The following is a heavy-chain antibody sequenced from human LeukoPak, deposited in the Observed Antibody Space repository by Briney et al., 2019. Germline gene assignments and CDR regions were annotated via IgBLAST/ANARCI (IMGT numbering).Heavy chain of an antibody. J-gene: IGHJ4*02. CDR1: GFTFSSYS. CDR2: ISSSSSYI. V-gene: IGHV3-21*01. D-gene: IGHD2-2*01. Sequence: PGGSLRLSCAASGFTFSSYSMNWVRQAPGKGLEWVSSISSSSSYIYYADSVKGRFTISRDNAKNSLYLQMNSLRAEDTAVYYCARHREGTTQVGLFNYWGQGTLVTVSS. CDR3: ARHREGTTQVGLFNY.